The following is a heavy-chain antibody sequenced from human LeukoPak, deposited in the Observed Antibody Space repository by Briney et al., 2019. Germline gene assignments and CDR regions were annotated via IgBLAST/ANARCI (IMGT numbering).Heavy chain of an antibody. V-gene: IGHV3-48*01. D-gene: IGHD3-16*01. CDR3: VRMGPYFDY. CDR1: GFTVSSNY. J-gene: IGHJ4*02. CDR2: ISSSSSTI. Sequence: PGGSLRLSCAASGFTVSSNYMSWVRQAPGKGLEWVSYISSSSSTIYYADSVKGRFTISRDNAKNSLYLQMNSLRAEDTAVYYCVRMGPYFDYWGQGTLVTVSS.